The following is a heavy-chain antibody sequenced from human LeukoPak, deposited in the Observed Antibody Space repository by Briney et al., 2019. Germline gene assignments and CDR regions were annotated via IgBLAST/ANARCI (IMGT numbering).Heavy chain of an antibody. CDR2: INHSGST. CDR1: GGSFSGYY. Sequence: PSETLSLTCTVYGGSFSGYYWSWIRQPPGKGLEWIGEINHSGSTNYNPSLKSRVTISVDTSKNQFSLKLSSVTAADTAVYYCARDRWSSSWYDYWGQGTLVTVSS. CDR3: ARDRWSSSWYDY. D-gene: IGHD6-13*01. J-gene: IGHJ4*02. V-gene: IGHV4-34*01.